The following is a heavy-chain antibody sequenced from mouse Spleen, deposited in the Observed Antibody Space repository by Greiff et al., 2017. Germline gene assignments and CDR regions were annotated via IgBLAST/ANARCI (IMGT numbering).Heavy chain of an antibody. Sequence: EVQLQQSGPELVKPGASVKMSCKASGYTFTSYVMHWVKQKPGQGLEWIGYINPYNDGTKYNEKFKGKATLTSDKSSSTAYMELSSLTSEDSAVYYCARSGDYDEGCAMDYWGQGTSVTVSS. D-gene: IGHD2-4*01. CDR2: INPYNDGT. CDR1: GYTFTSYV. V-gene: IGHV1-14*01. CDR3: ARSGDYDEGCAMDY. J-gene: IGHJ4*01.